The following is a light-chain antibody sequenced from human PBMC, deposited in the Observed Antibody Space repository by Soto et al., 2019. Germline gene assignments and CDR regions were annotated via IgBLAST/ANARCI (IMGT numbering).Light chain of an antibody. CDR1: QSFSSSN. J-gene: IGKJ4*01. CDR3: QRYGGSPPVT. Sequence: EVVLTQSPGTLSLSPGERATLSCRASQSFSSSNLAWYQHKPGQRPKLIVYSASRMATGIPDRFSGSGAGTDFTFTISSLEPEDFALYYCQRYGGSPPVTFGGGTKVDIK. CDR2: SAS. V-gene: IGKV3-20*01.